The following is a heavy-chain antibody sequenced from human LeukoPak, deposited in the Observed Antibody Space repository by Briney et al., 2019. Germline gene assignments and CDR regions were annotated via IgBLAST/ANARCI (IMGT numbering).Heavy chain of an antibody. V-gene: IGHV1-8*01. Sequence: ASVKVSCKASGYTFTSYDINWVRQAPGQGLEWRGWMNPNSGDTGYPQKFQGRVTMTRDTSITTAYMELSSLRSEDTAVYYCARSGFGSGVSFDLWGQGTLVTVSS. J-gene: IGHJ5*02. CDR3: ARSGFGSGVSFDL. D-gene: IGHD3-10*01. CDR2: MNPNSGDT. CDR1: GYTFTSYD.